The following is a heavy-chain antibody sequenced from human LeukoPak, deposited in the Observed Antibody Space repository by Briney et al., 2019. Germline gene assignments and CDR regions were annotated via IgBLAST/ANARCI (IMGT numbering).Heavy chain of an antibody. CDR3: ASDYGDYIFGY. CDR2: IYYSGST. Sequence: TSETLSLTCAVSGGSISSGGYSWSWIRQPPGKGLEWIGYIYYSGSTYYNPSLKSRVTISVDTSKNQFSLKLSSVTAADTAVYYCASDYGDYIFGYWGQGTLVTVSS. CDR1: GGSISSGGYS. V-gene: IGHV4-30-4*07. J-gene: IGHJ4*02. D-gene: IGHD4-17*01.